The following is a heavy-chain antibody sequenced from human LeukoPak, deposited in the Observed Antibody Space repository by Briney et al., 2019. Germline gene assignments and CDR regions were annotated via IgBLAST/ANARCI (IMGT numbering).Heavy chain of an antibody. D-gene: IGHD3-3*01. CDR1: GYTFTVYY. CDR3: ARVSDFWSGPDY. V-gene: IGHV1-2*02. J-gene: IGHJ4*02. CDR2: INPNSGGT. Sequence: RASVKVSCKASGYTFTVYYMHWVRQAPGQGLEWMGWINPNSGGTNYAQKFQGRVTMTRDTSISTAYMELSRLRSDDTAVYYCARVSDFWSGPDYWGQGTLVTVSS.